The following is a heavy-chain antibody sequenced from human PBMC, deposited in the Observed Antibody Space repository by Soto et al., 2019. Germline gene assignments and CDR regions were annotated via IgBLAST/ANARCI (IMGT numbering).Heavy chain of an antibody. CDR1: GFTFSDYV. J-gene: IGHJ3*01. D-gene: IGHD3-3*02. Sequence: QVRLVESGGGVVQPGTSLRLSCAASGFTFSDYVIHWVRQAAGKGLEWVASMTYDGATEYYADSVKGRFTMSRDNYKRALCLQLNSLRPDDTAVYYCARVRLSIAVNDALDVWGQGTTVTVSS. CDR2: MTYDGATE. CDR3: ARVRLSIAVNDALDV. V-gene: IGHV3-30*14.